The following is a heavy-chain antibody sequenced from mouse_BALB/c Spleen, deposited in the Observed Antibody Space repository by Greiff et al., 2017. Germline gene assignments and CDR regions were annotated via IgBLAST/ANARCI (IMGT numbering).Heavy chain of an antibody. CDR2: ISSGSSTI. Sequence: DVMLVESGGGLVQPGGSRKLSCAASGFTFSSFGMHWVRQAPEKGLEWVAYISSGSSTIYYADTVKGRFTISRDNPKNTLFLQMTSLRSEDTAMYYCARITTAGYWGQGTTLTVSS. D-gene: IGHD1-2*01. CDR1: GFTFSSFG. CDR3: ARITTAGY. J-gene: IGHJ2*01. V-gene: IGHV5-17*02.